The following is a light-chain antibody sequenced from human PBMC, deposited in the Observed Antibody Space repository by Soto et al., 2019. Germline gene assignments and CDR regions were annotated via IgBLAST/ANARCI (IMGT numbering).Light chain of an antibody. J-gene: IGKJ1*01. CDR1: QDIRNY. CDR2: DAS. V-gene: IGKV1-33*01. CDR3: QHYNSYSRT. Sequence: DIQMTQSPSSLSASVGDRVTITCQASQDIRNYLNWYQQKPGQAPKLLIYDASNLKTGVPSRFSGGGSGTDFTFTISSLQPEDIATYYCQHYNSYSRTFGQGTNVEIK.